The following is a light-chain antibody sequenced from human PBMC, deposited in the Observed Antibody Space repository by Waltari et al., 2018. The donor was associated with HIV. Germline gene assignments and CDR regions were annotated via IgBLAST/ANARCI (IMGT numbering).Light chain of an antibody. CDR2: SEN. V-gene: IGLV3-19*01. CDR1: RLSRYF. J-gene: IGLJ3*02. Sequence: SSELTQDPAVSVALGQTVKITCHGDRLSRYFASRYKQKRGQAPVIVISSENNSPSRVPARFSASSSGNTAALTITSSQAEDEADYYCCSRDSSSNHLVFGGGTKLTVL. CDR3: CSRDSSSNHLV.